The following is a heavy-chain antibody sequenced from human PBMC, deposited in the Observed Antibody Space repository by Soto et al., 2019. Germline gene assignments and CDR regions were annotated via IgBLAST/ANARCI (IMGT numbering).Heavy chain of an antibody. Sequence: SETLSLTCAVSGGSTSSSNWWSWVRQPPGKGLEWIGEIYHSGSTNYNPSLKSRVTISVDKSKNQFSLKLSSVTAADTAVYYCARNYGPGYTFDYWGQGTLVTVSS. D-gene: IGHD3-10*01. J-gene: IGHJ4*02. CDR1: GGSTSSSNW. CDR2: IYHSGST. CDR3: ARNYGPGYTFDY. V-gene: IGHV4-4*02.